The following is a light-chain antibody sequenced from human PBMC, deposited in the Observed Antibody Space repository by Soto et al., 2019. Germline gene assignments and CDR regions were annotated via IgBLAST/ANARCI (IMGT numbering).Light chain of an antibody. CDR1: QNIRNY. Sequence: DIQMTQSPSSLSASVGDRVAITCRASQNIRNYLNWYQQKPGKAPKVLIYGAASLRSGVPSRFSGSGSGTNFTLTINSLQPDDYSTYYCQQSYNIQALTFGGGTKVEIK. CDR3: QQSYNIQALT. V-gene: IGKV1-39*01. CDR2: GAA. J-gene: IGKJ4*01.